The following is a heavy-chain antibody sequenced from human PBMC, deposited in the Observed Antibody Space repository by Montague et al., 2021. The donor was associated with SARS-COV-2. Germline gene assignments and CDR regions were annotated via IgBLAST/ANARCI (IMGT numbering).Heavy chain of an antibody. CDR3: ARGRDGYYHRSALFDY. D-gene: IGHD3-22*01. J-gene: IGHJ4*02. CDR2: IYYSGST. Sequence: SETLSLTCTVSGVSISSYYWSWIRQPPGKGLEWIGCIYYSGSTNXNPSLKSRVTISVDTSKNQFSLKLTSVTAADTAVYYCARGRDGYYHRSALFDYWGQGTLVTVSS. V-gene: IGHV4-59*01. CDR1: GVSISSYY.